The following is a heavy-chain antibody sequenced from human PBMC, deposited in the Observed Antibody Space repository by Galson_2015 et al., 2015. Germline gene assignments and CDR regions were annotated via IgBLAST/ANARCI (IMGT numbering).Heavy chain of an antibody. V-gene: IGHV3-53*01. J-gene: IGHJ4*02. CDR1: GFSVSSNF. CDR2: IYSGGST. CDR3: ARGGTASTGTFNY. D-gene: IGHD6-13*01. Sequence: SLRLSCAASGFSVSSNFMSWVRQAPGKGLEWVSVIYSGGSTYYADSVKGRFTISRVNSKNTLYLQMNTLRAEDTAVYYCARGGTASTGTFNYWGQGTLVTVSS.